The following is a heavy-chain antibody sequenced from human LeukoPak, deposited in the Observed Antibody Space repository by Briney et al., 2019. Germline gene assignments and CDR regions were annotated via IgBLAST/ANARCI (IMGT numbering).Heavy chain of an antibody. CDR3: ATGTIAVAGKNDY. D-gene: IGHD6-19*01. J-gene: IGHJ4*02. V-gene: IGHV1-69*06. Sequence: GASVKVSCKASGGTFSSYAISWVRQAPGQGLEWMGGIIPIFGTANYAQKFQGRVTMTEDTSTDTAYMELSSLRSEDTAVYYCATGTIAVAGKNDYWGRGTLVTVSS. CDR2: IIPIFGTA. CDR1: GGTFSSYA.